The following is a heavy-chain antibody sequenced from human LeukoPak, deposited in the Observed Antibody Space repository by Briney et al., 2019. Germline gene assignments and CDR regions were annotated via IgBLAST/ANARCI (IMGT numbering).Heavy chain of an antibody. J-gene: IGHJ4*02. Sequence: GESLKISCKGSGYSFTSYWIGWVRQMPGKGLEGMGIIYPGDSDTRYSPSFQGRVTISADKSISTAYLQWSSLKASDTAMYYCARQASYCSGGSCYPTQPKDYWGQGTLVTVSS. D-gene: IGHD2-15*01. CDR3: ARQASYCSGGSCYPTQPKDY. V-gene: IGHV5-51*01. CDR2: IYPGDSDT. CDR1: GYSFTSYW.